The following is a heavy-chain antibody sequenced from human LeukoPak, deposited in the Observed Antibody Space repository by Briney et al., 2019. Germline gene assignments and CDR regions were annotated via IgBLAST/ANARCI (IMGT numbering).Heavy chain of an antibody. J-gene: IGHJ4*02. CDR3: AREIGGSIVGATTGYFDY. Sequence: GASVKVSCKASGGTFSSYAISWVRQAPGQGLEWMGRIIPILGIANYAQKFQGRVTITADKSTSTAYMELSSLRSKDTAVYYCAREIGGSIVGATTGYFDYWGQGTLVTVSS. V-gene: IGHV1-69*04. CDR2: IIPILGIA. CDR1: GGTFSSYA. D-gene: IGHD1-26*01.